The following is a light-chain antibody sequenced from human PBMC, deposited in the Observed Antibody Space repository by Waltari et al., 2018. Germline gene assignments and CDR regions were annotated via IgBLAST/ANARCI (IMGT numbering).Light chain of an antibody. J-gene: IGLJ2*01. CDR3: AAWDDSLGGPYVV. CDR1: SSNIGGNT. V-gene: IGLV1-44*01. CDR2: SNK. Sequence: QSVLTQPPSASGTPGQRVTISCSGSSSNIGGNTVNWYQHLPGTAPKLLIYSNKLRPSGVPDRFSGSKSGTSASLAISGLQSEDEADYYCAAWDDSLGGPYVVFGGGTKLTVL.